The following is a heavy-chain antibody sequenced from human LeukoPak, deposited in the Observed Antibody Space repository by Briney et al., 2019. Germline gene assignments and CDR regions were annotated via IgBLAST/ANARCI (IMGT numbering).Heavy chain of an antibody. D-gene: IGHD4-17*01. CDR1: GFTFNSYS. J-gene: IGHJ4*02. V-gene: IGHV3-21*01. CDR2: ISGSNSYI. CDR3: ARAVTTTGLDY. Sequence: PGGSLRLSCAASGFTFNSYSMNWVRQAPGKGLEWVSSISGSNSYIYYADSVKGRFTISRDNAKNSLYLQMNSLRAEDTAVYYCARAVTTTGLDYWGQGTLVTVSS.